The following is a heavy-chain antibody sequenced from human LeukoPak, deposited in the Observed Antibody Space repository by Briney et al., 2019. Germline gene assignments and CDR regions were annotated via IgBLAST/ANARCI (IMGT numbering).Heavy chain of an antibody. J-gene: IGHJ4*02. CDR2: ISAYNGNT. V-gene: IGHV1-18*01. CDR3: ARDLAVTKSFDY. CDR1: GYTLTELS. Sequence: ASVKVSCKVSGYTLTELSMHWVRQAPGQGLEWMGWISAYNGNTNYAQKLQGRVTMTTDTSTSTAYMELRSLRSDDTAVYYCARDLAVTKSFDYWGQGTLVTVSS. D-gene: IGHD4-17*01.